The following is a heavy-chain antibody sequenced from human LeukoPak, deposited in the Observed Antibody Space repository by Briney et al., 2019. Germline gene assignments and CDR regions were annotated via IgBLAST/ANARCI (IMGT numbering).Heavy chain of an antibody. CDR2: IKGDGSST. J-gene: IGHJ4*02. CDR1: GFTFSSNW. D-gene: IGHD1-26*01. V-gene: IGHV3-74*01. Sequence: GGSLRLSCAASGFTFSSNWMHWVRQAPGKGLVWVSRIKGDGSSTSYADSVKGRFTISRDNAKNTLFLQMNSLRAQDTAVYYCVRDGVGAPPFDYWGQGALVTVSS. CDR3: VRDGVGAPPFDY.